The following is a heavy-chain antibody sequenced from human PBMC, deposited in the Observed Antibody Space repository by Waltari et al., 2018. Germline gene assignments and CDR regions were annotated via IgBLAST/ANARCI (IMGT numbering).Heavy chain of an antibody. J-gene: IGHJ4*02. Sequence: QVQLQQWGAGLLKPSETLSLTCAVYGGSFSGYYWSWIRQPPGKGLEWIGEINHSGSTNYNPSLKSRVTISVDTSKNQFSLKLSSVTAADTAVYYCARVFTFGGVIVTPHSFDYWGQGTLVTVSS. CDR3: ARVFTFGGVIVTPHSFDY. V-gene: IGHV4-34*01. CDR1: GGSFSGYY. CDR2: INHSGST. D-gene: IGHD3-16*02.